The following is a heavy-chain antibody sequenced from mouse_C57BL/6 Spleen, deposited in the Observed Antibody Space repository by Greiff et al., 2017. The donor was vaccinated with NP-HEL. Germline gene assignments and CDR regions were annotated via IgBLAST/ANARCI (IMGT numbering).Heavy chain of an antibody. D-gene: IGHD1-1*01. CDR2: IYPGDGDT. V-gene: IGHV1-80*01. J-gene: IGHJ2*01. Sequence: QVQLKESGAELVKPGASVKISCKASGYAFSSYWMNWVKQRPGKGLEWIGQIYPGDGDTNYNGKFKGKATLTADKSSSTAYMQLSSLTSEDSAVYFCACHYYYGSSPGYWGQGTTLTVSS. CDR3: ACHYYYGSSPGY. CDR1: GYAFSSYW.